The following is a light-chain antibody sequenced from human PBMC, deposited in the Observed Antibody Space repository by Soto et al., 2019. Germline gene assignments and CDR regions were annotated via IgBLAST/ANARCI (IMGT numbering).Light chain of an antibody. CDR1: SSDVGGYNY. J-gene: IGLJ1*01. Sequence: QSVLTQPASVSGPPGQSITISCTGTSSDVGGYNYVSWYQQHPGKAPKLMIYEVSNRPSGVSNRFSGSKSGNTASLTISGLQAEDEADYYCSSYTSSSTLSYVFGTGTKLTVL. V-gene: IGLV2-14*01. CDR3: SSYTSSSTLSYV. CDR2: EVS.